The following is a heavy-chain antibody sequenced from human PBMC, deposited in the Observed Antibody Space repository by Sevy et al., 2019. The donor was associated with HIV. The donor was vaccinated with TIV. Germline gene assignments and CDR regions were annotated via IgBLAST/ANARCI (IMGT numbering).Heavy chain of an antibody. CDR2: IYFTGST. V-gene: IGHV4-59*13. Sequence: SETLSLTCTVSGGSTSLYYWSWIRQPPGKGLEWIGYIYFTGSTDYYPSLKSRVTISLDTSKNQFSLKLTSVTAADTAVYYCARAPLISLDILGATSVFDFWGQGTPVTVSS. CDR1: GGSTSLYY. CDR3: ARAPLISLDILGATSVFDF. D-gene: IGHD1-26*01. J-gene: IGHJ4*02.